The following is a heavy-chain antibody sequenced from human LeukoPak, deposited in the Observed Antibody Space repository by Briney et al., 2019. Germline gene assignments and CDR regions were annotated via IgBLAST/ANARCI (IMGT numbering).Heavy chain of an antibody. J-gene: IGHJ1*01. CDR1: GDSISSDY. Sequence: SETLSLTCSVSGDSISSDYWSWIRQPPGKGLEWIGYIYRIGTTDYNPPFTIPVTISLDTSKHQLSLNLTSVTAADTGAYYCAGRGHRYFRDWGQGTLVTVSS. CDR2: IYRIGTT. CDR3: AGRGHRYFRD. V-gene: IGHV4-4*08.